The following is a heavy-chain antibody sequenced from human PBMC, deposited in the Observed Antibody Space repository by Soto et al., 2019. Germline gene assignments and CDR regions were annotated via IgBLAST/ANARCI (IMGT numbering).Heavy chain of an antibody. CDR2: IYYSGST. Sequence: PSETLSLTCTVSGGSISSSSYYWGWIRQPPGKGLEWIGSIYYSGSTYYNPSLKSRVTISVDTSKNQFSLKLSSVTAADTAVYYCARHEGSGWAGDYYYYGMDVRGQGTTVTVSS. CDR1: GGSISSSSYY. D-gene: IGHD6-19*01. V-gene: IGHV4-39*01. J-gene: IGHJ6*02. CDR3: ARHEGSGWAGDYYYYGMDV.